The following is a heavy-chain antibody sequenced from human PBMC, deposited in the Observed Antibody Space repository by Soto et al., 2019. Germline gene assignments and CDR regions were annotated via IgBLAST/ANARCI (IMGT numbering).Heavy chain of an antibody. CDR1: GFTFSDHY. CDR3: TRGLVDSSPPSTYHGMDV. V-gene: IGHV3-72*01. CDR2: SRNKDNSYST. J-gene: IGHJ6*04. D-gene: IGHD3-9*01. Sequence: PGGSLRLSCAASGFTFSDHYMDWVRQAPGKGLEWGLERVARSRNKDNSYSTEYAASVKGRFTISRDDSKNTLYLKMNCLKTEDAAVYYFTRGLVDSSPPSTYHGMDVWGKETTVTASS.